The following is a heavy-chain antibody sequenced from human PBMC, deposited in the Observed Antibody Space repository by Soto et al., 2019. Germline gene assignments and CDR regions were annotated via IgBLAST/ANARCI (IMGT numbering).Heavy chain of an antibody. CDR2: ISGSGGST. CDR1: GFTFSSYA. CDR3: AKDLRPSGSFPI. V-gene: IGHV3-23*01. Sequence: GGSLRLSCAASGFTFSSYAMSWVRQAPGKGLEWVSAISGSGGSTYYADSVKGRFTISRDNPKNTLYLQMNSLRAEDTAVYYCAKDLRPSGSFPIWGQGTLVTVSS. D-gene: IGHD1-26*01. J-gene: IGHJ4*02.